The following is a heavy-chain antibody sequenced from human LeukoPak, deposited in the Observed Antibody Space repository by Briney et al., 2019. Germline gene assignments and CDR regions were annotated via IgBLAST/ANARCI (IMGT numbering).Heavy chain of an antibody. CDR3: ARSPTKRVPEDY. V-gene: IGHV4-34*01. J-gene: IGHJ4*02. Sequence: SETLSLTCAVYGGSFSGYYWSWIRQPPGKGLEWIGDINHNGGTNYNPSLKSRVTISVGTSKNQISLRLTSVTAADTAVYYCARSPTKRVPEDYWGQGTLVTVSS. CDR2: INHNGGT. D-gene: IGHD2-2*01. CDR1: GGSFSGYY.